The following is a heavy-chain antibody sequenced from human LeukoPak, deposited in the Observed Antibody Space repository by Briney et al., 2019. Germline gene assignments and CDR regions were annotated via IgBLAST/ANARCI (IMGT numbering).Heavy chain of an antibody. V-gene: IGHV1-2*06. CDR3: AREYAIFGVVSFDY. CDR2: INPNSGGT. Sequence: ASVKVSCKASGYTFTGYYMHWVRQAPGQGLEWMGRINPNSGGTNYAQKFQGRVTMTRDTSTSTAYMELSRLRSDDTAVYYCAREYAIFGVVSFDYWGQGTLVTVSS. D-gene: IGHD3-3*01. CDR1: GYTFTGYY. J-gene: IGHJ4*02.